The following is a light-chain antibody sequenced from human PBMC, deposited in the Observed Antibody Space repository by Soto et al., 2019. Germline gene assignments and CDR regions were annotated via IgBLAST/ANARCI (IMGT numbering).Light chain of an antibody. J-gene: IGKJ3*01. Sequence: DIQMTQSPTSLSASVGDRVTITCRASQDIRNFVAWYQQKPGKAPKLLIYAASTLQSGIPSRFSGSGSGTDFTLTINRLQHEDDATYSCPKYSSVPVFGPGTKVEIK. CDR2: AAS. CDR1: QDIRNF. CDR3: PKYSSVPV. V-gene: IGKV1-27*01.